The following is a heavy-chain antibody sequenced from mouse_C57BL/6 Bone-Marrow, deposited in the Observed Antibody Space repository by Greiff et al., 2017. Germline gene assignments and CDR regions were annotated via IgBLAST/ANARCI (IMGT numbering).Heavy chain of an antibody. V-gene: IGHV1-69*01. Sequence: QVQLQQSGAELVMPGASVKLSCKASGYTFTSYWMHWVKQRPGQGLEWIGEIDPSDSYTNYNQKFKGKSTLTVDKSSSTAYMQLSSLTSEDSAVYYCARLEYYGSSWFAYWGQGTLVTVSA. CDR2: IDPSDSYT. CDR1: GYTFTSYW. D-gene: IGHD1-1*01. CDR3: ARLEYYGSSWFAY. J-gene: IGHJ3*01.